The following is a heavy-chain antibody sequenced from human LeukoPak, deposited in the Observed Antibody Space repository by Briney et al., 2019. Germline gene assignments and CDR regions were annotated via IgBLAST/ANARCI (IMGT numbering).Heavy chain of an antibody. CDR2: FDPEDGET. J-gene: IGHJ3*02. Sequence: ASVKVSCKVSGYTLTELSMHWVRQAPGKGLEWMGGFDPEDGETIYAQQFQGRVTMTEDTSTDTAYMELSSLRSEDTAVYYCATESYSGSYLYAFGIWGQGTMVTVSS. CDR1: GYTLTELS. D-gene: IGHD1-26*01. V-gene: IGHV1-24*01. CDR3: ATESYSGSYLYAFGI.